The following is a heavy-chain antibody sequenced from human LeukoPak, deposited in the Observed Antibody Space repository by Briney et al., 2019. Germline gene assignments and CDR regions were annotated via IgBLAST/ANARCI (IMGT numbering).Heavy chain of an antibody. CDR2: IYSGGST. CDR1: GFTVSSNY. CDR3: ARRAGGYSHPYDY. D-gene: IGHD4-23*01. V-gene: IGHV3-53*01. J-gene: IGHJ4*02. Sequence: TGGSLRLSCAASGFTVSSNYMSWVRQDPGKGQEWVSVIYSGGSTYYADSVKGRFTISRDNSKNTLYLQMNSLRAEDTAVYYCARRAGGYSHPYDYWGQGTLVTVPS.